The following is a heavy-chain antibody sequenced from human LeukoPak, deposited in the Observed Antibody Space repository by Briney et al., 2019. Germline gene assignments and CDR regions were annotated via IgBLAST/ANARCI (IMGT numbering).Heavy chain of an antibody. V-gene: IGHV1-69*13. J-gene: IGHJ4*02. Sequence: ASVKVSCKTSGYPFRNYDINWVRQAPGQGLEWMGGIIPIFGTANYAQKFQGRVTITADESTSTAYMELSSLRSEDTAVYYCARDPEGYCSGGSCYAFDYWGQGTLVTVSS. CDR1: GYPFRNYD. D-gene: IGHD2-15*01. CDR2: IIPIFGTA. CDR3: ARDPEGYCSGGSCYAFDY.